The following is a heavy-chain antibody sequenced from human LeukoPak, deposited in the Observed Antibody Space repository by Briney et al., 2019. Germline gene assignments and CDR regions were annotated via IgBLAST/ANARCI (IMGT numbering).Heavy chain of an antibody. V-gene: IGHV3-21*01. Sequence: PGGSLRLSCAASGFTFSSYSLNWVRQAPGKGLEWVSSISSSSSYIYYADSVKGRFTISRDNAKNSLYLQMNSLRAEDTDVYYCARDWPFYCSSTSCHSGYYFDYWGQGTLVTVSS. CDR2: ISSSSSYI. CDR1: GFTFSSYS. D-gene: IGHD2-2*02. CDR3: ARDWPFYCSSTSCHSGYYFDY. J-gene: IGHJ4*02.